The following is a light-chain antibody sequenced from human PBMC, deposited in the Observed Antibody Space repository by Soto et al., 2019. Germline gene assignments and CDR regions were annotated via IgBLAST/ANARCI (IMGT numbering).Light chain of an antibody. CDR2: GPS. J-gene: IGKJ1*01. CDR1: QSVSSN. Sequence: EIVMTQSPATLSVSPGERVTLSCRASQSVSSNLAWYQQKPGQAPRLLIYGPSTRATGIPARFSGGGSETEFTLTISSLQSEDFAVYYCEQYHNWPPRTFGQGTKVDIK. CDR3: EQYHNWPPRT. V-gene: IGKV3-15*01.